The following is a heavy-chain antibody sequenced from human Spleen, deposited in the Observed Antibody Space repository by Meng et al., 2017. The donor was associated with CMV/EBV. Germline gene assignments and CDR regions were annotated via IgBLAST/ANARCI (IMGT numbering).Heavy chain of an antibody. D-gene: IGHD4-17*01. V-gene: IGHV3-15*01. J-gene: IGHJ4*02. Sequence: GGSLRLSCAVSGFTFSNAWMTWVRQAPGKGLEWVGRIKSKTDGGTTDYAAPVKGRFTISRDDSKNTLYLQMNSLKTEDTAVYYCTTDDLRPGYYYFDYWGQGTLVTVSS. CDR1: GFTFSNAW. CDR2: IKSKTDGGTT. CDR3: TTDDLRPGYYYFDY.